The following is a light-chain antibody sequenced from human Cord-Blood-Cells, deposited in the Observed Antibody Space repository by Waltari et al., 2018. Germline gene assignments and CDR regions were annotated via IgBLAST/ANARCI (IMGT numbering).Light chain of an antibody. CDR2: DAS. J-gene: IGKJ3*01. CDR1: QRVSSY. CDR3: QQRSNCLFT. Sequence: EIVLTQSPATLSLSPGERATLSCRASQRVSSYLAWYQQKPGQAPRLLIYDASNRATGIPARFSGNGSGTDFTLTISSLEPEDFAVYYCQQRSNCLFTFGPGTKVDIK. V-gene: IGKV3-11*01.